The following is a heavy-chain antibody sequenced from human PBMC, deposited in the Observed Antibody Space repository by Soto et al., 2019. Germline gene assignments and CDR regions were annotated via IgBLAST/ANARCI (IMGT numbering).Heavy chain of an antibody. V-gene: IGHV4-59*12. CDR2: ISYSGNT. CDR1: GGSISNFY. Sequence: SETLSLTCTVSGGSISNFYWSWIRQPPGKGLEWIGYISYSGNTNYNPSLKSRVSISLATPKNHFSLNLTSVTAAATAVSYRAPAPPVLTRSHFDSCGQGPPVTVSS. D-gene: IGHD2-15*01. CDR3: APAPPVLTRSHFDS. J-gene: IGHJ4*02.